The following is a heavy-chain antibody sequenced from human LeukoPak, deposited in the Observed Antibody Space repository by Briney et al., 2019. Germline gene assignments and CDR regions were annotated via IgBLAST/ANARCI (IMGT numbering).Heavy chain of an antibody. CDR1: GGTFSSYA. V-gene: IGHV1-69*04. D-gene: IGHD1-1*01. CDR2: IIPIFGIA. CDR3: ATLKNESWPELFC. J-gene: IGHJ4*02. Sequence: ASVKVSCKASGGTFSSYAISWVRQAPGQGLEWMGRIIPIFGIANYAQKFQGRVTITADKSTSTAYMELSSLRSEDTAVYYCATLKNESWPELFCWGQGTLVTVSS.